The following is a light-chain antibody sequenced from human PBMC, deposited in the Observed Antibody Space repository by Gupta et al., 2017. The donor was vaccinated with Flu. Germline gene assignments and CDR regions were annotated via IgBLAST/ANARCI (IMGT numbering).Light chain of an antibody. CDR2: DDS. Sequence: TTASTGSSTDIGAGYNVDWYQQQPSTAPNLLLYDDSNRRSGGAAQFSVSKSGASAALAITGVQAEEEADYYCQSYDIGRSGHYVFGTGTKVTVL. V-gene: IGLV1-40*03. CDR1: STDIGAGYN. J-gene: IGLJ1*01. CDR3: QSYDIGRSGHYV.